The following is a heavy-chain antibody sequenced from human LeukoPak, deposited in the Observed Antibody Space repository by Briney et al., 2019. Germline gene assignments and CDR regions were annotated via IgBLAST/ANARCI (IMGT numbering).Heavy chain of an antibody. D-gene: IGHD2-2*01. CDR2: ISHDGVDK. CDR1: GFTFDTYG. CDR3: AKGGYCSVTRCYVGKGMDD. Sequence: GRSLRLSCAASGFTFDTYGMHWVRQAPGKGLEWVAVISHDGVDKYYADSVKGRFTISRDNSKNTVSLQVNSLRAEDTAAYYCAKGGYCSVTRCYVGKGMDDWGQGTLVTVSS. V-gene: IGHV3-30*18. J-gene: IGHJ4*02.